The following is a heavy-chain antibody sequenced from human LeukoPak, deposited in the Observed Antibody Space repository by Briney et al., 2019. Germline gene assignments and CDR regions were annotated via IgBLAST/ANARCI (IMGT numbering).Heavy chain of an antibody. CDR3: ARDDVVVPAAMYYYYGMDV. D-gene: IGHD2-2*01. CDR2: INQDGSEK. V-gene: IGHV3-7*03. J-gene: IGHJ6*04. CDR1: GFTFSSYW. Sequence: GGSLRLSCAASGFTFSSYWMSWVRQAPGKGLEWVANINQDGSEKYYVDSVKGRFTISRDNAKNSLYLQMNSLRAEDTAVYYCARDDVVVPAAMYYYYGMDVWGKGTTVTVSS.